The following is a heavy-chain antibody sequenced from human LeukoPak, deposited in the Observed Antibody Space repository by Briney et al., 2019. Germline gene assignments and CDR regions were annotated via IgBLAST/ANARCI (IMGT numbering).Heavy chain of an antibody. V-gene: IGHV3-30*02. CDR2: IRYDGSNK. Sequence: GGSLRLSCTASGFTFTNAWMSWVRQAPGKGLEWVAFIRYDGSNKYYADSVKGRFTISRDNSKNTLYLQMNSLRAEDTAVYYCAKQTVTTLISPFDYWGQGTLVTVSS. CDR1: GFTFTNAW. J-gene: IGHJ4*02. CDR3: AKQTVTTLISPFDY. D-gene: IGHD4-17*01.